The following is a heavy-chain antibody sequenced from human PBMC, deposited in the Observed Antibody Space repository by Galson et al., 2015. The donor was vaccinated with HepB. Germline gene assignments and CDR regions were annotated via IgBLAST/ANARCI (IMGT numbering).Heavy chain of an antibody. V-gene: IGHV3-7*01. CDR3: ARIYGDSYYDY. CDR1: GFTSSSYW. J-gene: IGHJ4*02. CDR2: IKQDGSEK. Sequence: SLRLSCAASGFTSSSYWMSWVRQAPGKGLEWVANIKQDGSEKYYVDSVKGRFTISRDNAKNSLSLQMNSLRAEDTAVYYCARIYGDSYYDYWGQGTLVTVSS. D-gene: IGHD4/OR15-4a*01.